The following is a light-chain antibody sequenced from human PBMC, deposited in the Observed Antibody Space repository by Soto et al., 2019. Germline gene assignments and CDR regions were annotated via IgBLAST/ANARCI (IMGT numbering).Light chain of an antibody. V-gene: IGKV3-20*01. CDR1: QNVHSNY. Sequence: IVLTQSPGTLSLSPGERATLSCSSSQNVHSNYLAWYQQRPGQAPRLLIYGASSRATGIADRFSGSGSATDFTLTISRLEPEDFAVYYCQQYGNTLITFGQGTRLEIK. CDR2: GAS. J-gene: IGKJ5*01. CDR3: QQYGNTLIT.